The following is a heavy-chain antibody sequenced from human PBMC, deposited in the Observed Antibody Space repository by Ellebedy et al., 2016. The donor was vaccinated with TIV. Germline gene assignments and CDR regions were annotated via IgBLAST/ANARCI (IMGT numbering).Heavy chain of an antibody. V-gene: IGHV4-34*01. CDR3: ARGKAVAGTDPYRYFDY. Sequence: SETLSLTXAVYGGSFSGYYWSWIRQPPGKGLEWIGEINHSGSTNYNPSLKSRVTISVDTSKNQFSLKLSSVTAADTAVYYCARGKAVAGTDPYRYFDYWGQGTLVTVSS. CDR1: GGSFSGYY. D-gene: IGHD6-19*01. CDR2: INHSGST. J-gene: IGHJ4*02.